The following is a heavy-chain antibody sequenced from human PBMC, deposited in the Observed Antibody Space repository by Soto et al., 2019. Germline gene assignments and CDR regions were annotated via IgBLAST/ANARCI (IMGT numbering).Heavy chain of an antibody. CDR2: ISGSGGST. D-gene: IGHD6-13*01. J-gene: IGHJ3*02. V-gene: IGHV3-23*01. Sequence: GESLKISCAASGFTFSSYAMSWVRQAPGKGLEWVSAISGSGGSTYYADSVKGRFTISRDNSKNTLYLQMNSLRAEDTAVYYCAKDVGKSGIAAAGTSPPYDAFDIWGQGTMVTVSS. CDR3: AKDVGKSGIAAAGTSPPYDAFDI. CDR1: GFTFSSYA.